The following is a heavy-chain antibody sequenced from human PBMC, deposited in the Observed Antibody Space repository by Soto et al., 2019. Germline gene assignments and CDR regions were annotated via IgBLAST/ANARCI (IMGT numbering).Heavy chain of an antibody. Sequence: SETLSLTCAVSGGSISSSNWWSWVRQPPGKGLEWIGEIYHSGSTNYNPSLKSRVTISVDKSKNQFSLKLSSVTAADTAVYYCARDRGSGVDTAMVTYGMDVWGQGTTVTVSS. CDR2: IYHSGST. V-gene: IGHV4-4*02. CDR3: ARDRGSGVDTAMVTYGMDV. CDR1: GGSISSSNW. D-gene: IGHD5-18*01. J-gene: IGHJ6*02.